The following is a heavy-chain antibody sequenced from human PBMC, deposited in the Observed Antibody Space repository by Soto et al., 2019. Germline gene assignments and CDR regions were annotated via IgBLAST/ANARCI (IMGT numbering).Heavy chain of an antibody. Sequence: ASVKDSCKASGYTFTNYCISWVRQAPGQGLEWMGWISAYNGNTNYAQKLQGRVTMTTDTSTSTAYMELRSLRSDDTAVYYCARRLSGYGFYAWFDPWGQGTLVTVSS. CDR1: GYTFTNYC. D-gene: IGHD5-18*01. CDR3: ARRLSGYGFYAWFDP. V-gene: IGHV1-18*01. CDR2: ISAYNGNT. J-gene: IGHJ5*02.